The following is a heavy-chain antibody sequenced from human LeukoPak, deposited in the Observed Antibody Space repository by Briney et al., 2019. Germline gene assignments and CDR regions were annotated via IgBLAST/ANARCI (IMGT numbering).Heavy chain of an antibody. J-gene: IGHJ4*02. D-gene: IGHD3-22*01. CDR2: MNPNRGNT. Sequence: ASVKVSCKASGYTFTSYDINWVRQATGQGLEWMGWMNPNRGNTGYAQKFQGRVTMTRNTSISTAYMELSSLRSEDTAVYYCARLGDYYDSSGYYNFDYWGQGTLVTVSS. CDR1: GYTFTSYD. CDR3: ARLGDYYDSSGYYNFDY. V-gene: IGHV1-8*01.